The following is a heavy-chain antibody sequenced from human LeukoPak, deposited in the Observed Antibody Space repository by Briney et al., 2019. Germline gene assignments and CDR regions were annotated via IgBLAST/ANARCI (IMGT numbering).Heavy chain of an antibody. CDR3: AKPTISSDGFDI. Sequence: GGSLRLSCVVSGFTFSTYAMHWVRQAPGKGLEGVAVISYDGSNKYYADSVKGRFTISRDNSKNTLYLQMNSLRAEDTAVYYCAKPTISSDGFDIWGQGTMVTVSS. J-gene: IGHJ3*02. CDR1: GFTFSTYA. D-gene: IGHD3-9*01. CDR2: ISYDGSNK. V-gene: IGHV3-30-3*02.